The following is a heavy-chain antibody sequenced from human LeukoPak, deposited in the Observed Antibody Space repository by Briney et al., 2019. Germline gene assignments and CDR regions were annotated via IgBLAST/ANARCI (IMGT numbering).Heavy chain of an antibody. CDR1: GFTFSSYA. Sequence: GGSLRLSCAASGFTFSSYAMSWVRQAPGKGLEWGSAISGSGGSTYYADSVKGGFTISRDNSKNTLYLQMNSLRAEDTAVYYCAKHAVVGIITLRDAFDIWGQGTMVTVSS. CDR2: ISGSGGST. V-gene: IGHV3-23*01. CDR3: AKHAVVGIITLRDAFDI. J-gene: IGHJ3*02. D-gene: IGHD3-9*01.